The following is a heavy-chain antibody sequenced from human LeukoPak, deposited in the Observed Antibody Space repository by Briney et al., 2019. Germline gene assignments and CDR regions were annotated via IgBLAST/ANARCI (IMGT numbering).Heavy chain of an antibody. Sequence: GGSLRLSCVATGFSFGNYAMSWVRQAPGKGLQWVSQISGTGGATWYAGFARDRFTISRDNSKKTLYLQMSGLRVEDTAMYYCVKDPRDTYGTNWFVSWGQGTLLIVSS. J-gene: IGHJ5*01. CDR1: GFSFGNYA. CDR3: VKDPRDTYGTNWFVS. CDR2: ISGTGGAT. V-gene: IGHV3-23*01. D-gene: IGHD2-21*01.